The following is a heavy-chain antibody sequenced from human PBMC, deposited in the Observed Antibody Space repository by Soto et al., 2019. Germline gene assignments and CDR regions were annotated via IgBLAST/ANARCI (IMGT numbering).Heavy chain of an antibody. CDR3: ARAYTTGWYSDD. D-gene: IGHD6-19*01. CDR1: GGSIISYY. Sequence: SETLSLTCTVSGGSIISYYWSWIRQPPGKGLEWIGYIYYSGSTNYNPSLMSRITMSVDTSKNQFSLKLSSVTAADTAVYYCARAYTTGWYSDDWGQGTLVTVSS. J-gene: IGHJ4*02. V-gene: IGHV4-59*01. CDR2: IYYSGST.